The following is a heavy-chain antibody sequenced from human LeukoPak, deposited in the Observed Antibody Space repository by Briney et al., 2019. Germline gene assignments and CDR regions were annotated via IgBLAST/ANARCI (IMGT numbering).Heavy chain of an antibody. V-gene: IGHV3-48*01. D-gene: IGHD2-2*01. CDR2: ISSSSSTI. CDR3: ARLDSGYCSSTSCYYFDY. Sequence: PGGSLRLSCAASGFTFSSYSMNWVRQAPGKGQEWVSYISSSSSTIYYADSVKGRFTISRDNAKNSLYLQMNSLRAEDTAVYYCARLDSGYCSSTSCYYFDYWGQGTLVTVSS. CDR1: GFTFSSYS. J-gene: IGHJ4*02.